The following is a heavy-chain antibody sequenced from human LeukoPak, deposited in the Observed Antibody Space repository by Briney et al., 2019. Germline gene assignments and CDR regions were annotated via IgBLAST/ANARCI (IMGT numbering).Heavy chain of an antibody. V-gene: IGHV4-59*01. CDR2: IYYSGST. J-gene: IGHJ4*02. D-gene: IGHD4-23*01. CDR1: GGSISSYY. CDR3: ARANRGNSRGRSFDY. Sequence: PSETLSLTCTVSGGSISSYYWSWIRQPPGKGLEWIGYIYYSGSTNYNPSLKSRVIISVDTSKNQFSLKLSSVTAADTAVYYCARANRGNSRGRSFDYWGQGTLVTVSS.